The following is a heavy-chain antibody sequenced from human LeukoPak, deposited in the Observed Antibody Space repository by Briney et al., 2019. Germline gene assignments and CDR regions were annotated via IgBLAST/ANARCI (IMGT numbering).Heavy chain of an antibody. Sequence: SETLSLTCAVYGGSFSGYYWSWIRQPPGKGLEWIGEINHSGSTNYNPSLKSRVTISVDTSKNQFSLKLSSVTAADTAVYYCARDPHCSSTSCYTAAFDIWGQGTMVTVSS. CDR2: INHSGST. CDR1: GGSFSGYY. J-gene: IGHJ3*02. D-gene: IGHD2-2*02. V-gene: IGHV4-34*01. CDR3: ARDPHCSSTSCYTAAFDI.